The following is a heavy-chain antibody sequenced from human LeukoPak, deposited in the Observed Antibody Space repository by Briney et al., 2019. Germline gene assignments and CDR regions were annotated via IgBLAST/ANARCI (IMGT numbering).Heavy chain of an antibody. V-gene: IGHV3-7*01. CDR1: GLTFSNNW. D-gene: IGHD1-7*01. CDR2: INPDGSDK. CDR3: ARHSDWSYDY. Sequence: GGSLRLSCAASGLTFSNNWMTWVRQAPGKGLEGLANINPDGSDKYYVASMKGRFAISRDNAKNSLYLQIDGLRDDDTAVYYCARHSDWSYDYWGQGTLVIVSS. J-gene: IGHJ4*02.